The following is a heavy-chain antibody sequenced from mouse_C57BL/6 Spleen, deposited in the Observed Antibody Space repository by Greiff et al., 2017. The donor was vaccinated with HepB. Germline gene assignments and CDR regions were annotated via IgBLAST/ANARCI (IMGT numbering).Heavy chain of an antibody. Sequence: QVQLQQPGAELVRPGTSVKLSCKASGYTFTSYWMHWVKQRPGQGLEWIGVIDPSDSYTNYNQKFKGKATLTVDTSSSTAYMQLSSLTSEDSAVYYCARGNYGYFDVWGTGTTVTVSS. CDR1: GYTFTSYW. J-gene: IGHJ1*03. V-gene: IGHV1-59*01. CDR2: IDPSDSYT. CDR3: ARGNYGYFDV.